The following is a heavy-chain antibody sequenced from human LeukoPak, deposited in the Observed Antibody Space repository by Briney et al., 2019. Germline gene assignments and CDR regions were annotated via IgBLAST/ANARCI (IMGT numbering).Heavy chain of an antibody. Sequence: GGSLRLSCAASGFTFSSYGMRWVRQAPGKGLEWVAVISYDGSNKYYADSVKGRFTISRDNSKNTLYLQMNSLRAEDTAVYYCAKDFTRYYYYMDVWGKGTTVTVSS. CDR3: AKDFTRYYYYMDV. V-gene: IGHV3-30*18. CDR1: GFTFSSYG. J-gene: IGHJ6*03. CDR2: ISYDGSNK.